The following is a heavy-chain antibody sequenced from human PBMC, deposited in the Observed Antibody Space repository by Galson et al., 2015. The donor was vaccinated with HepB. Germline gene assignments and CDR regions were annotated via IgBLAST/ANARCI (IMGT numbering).Heavy chain of an antibody. D-gene: IGHD3-3*01. CDR2: IKQDGSEK. Sequence: SLRLSCAASGFTFSSYWMSWVRQAPGKGLEWVANIKQDGSEKYYVDSVKGRFTISRDNAKNSLYLQMNSLRAEDTAVYYCARLGKTSFGVVIYWGQGTLVTVSS. CDR1: GFTFSSYW. CDR3: ARLGKTSFGVVIY. J-gene: IGHJ4*02. V-gene: IGHV3-7*01.